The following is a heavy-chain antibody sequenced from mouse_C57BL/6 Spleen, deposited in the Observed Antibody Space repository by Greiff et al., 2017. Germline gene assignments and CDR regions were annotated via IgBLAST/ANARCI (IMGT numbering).Heavy chain of an antibody. CDR3: ARKGGDYAMDY. J-gene: IGHJ4*01. Sequence: QVQLKESGAELVRPGTSVKVSCKASGYAFTNYLIEWVKQRPGQGLEWIGVINPGSGGTNYNEKFKGKATLTADKSSSSAYMQLSSLTSEDSAVYFCARKGGDYAMDYWGQGTSVTVSS. CDR1: GYAFTNYL. V-gene: IGHV1-54*01. CDR2: INPGSGGT.